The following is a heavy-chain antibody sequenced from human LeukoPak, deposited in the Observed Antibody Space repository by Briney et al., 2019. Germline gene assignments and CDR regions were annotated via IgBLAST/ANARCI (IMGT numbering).Heavy chain of an antibody. CDR1: GFTFSSYA. D-gene: IGHD2-21*02. J-gene: IGHJ3*02. CDR2: ISGSGGST. CDR3: AREGIVVTAILGAFDI. Sequence: GGSLRLSCAASGFTFSSYAMSWVRQAPGKGLEWVSAISGSGGSTYYADSVKGRFTIPRDNSKNTLYLQMNSLRAEDTAVYYCAREGIVVTAILGAFDIWGQGTMVTVSS. V-gene: IGHV3-23*01.